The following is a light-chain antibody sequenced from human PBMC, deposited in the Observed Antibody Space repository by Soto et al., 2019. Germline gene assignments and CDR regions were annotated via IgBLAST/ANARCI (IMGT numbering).Light chain of an antibody. V-gene: IGKV4-1*01. Sequence: DIVMTQSPDSLAVSLGARATINCKSSQSVLYSSNNKNYLAWYQQKPGQPPKLLIYWASTRESGVPDRFSGSGSGTDFTLTISSLQAEDVAVYYCQQDYSTPRTFGQGTKVEIK. CDR3: QQDYSTPRT. J-gene: IGKJ1*01. CDR1: QSVLYSSNNKNY. CDR2: WAS.